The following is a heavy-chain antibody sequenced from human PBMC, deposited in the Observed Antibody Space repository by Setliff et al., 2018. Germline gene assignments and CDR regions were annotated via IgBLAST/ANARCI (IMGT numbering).Heavy chain of an antibody. D-gene: IGHD1-26*01. CDR2: INHSGST. J-gene: IGHJ6*03. Sequence: PSETLSLTCAVYGGSFSGHYWGWIRQPPGKGLEWIGEINHSGSTNYNPSLKSRVTISVDTSKNQFSLKLSSVTAADTAVYYCARDRLLVGARYAMDVWGKGTTVTVSS. V-gene: IGHV4-34*01. CDR3: ARDRLLVGARYAMDV. CDR1: GGSFSGHY.